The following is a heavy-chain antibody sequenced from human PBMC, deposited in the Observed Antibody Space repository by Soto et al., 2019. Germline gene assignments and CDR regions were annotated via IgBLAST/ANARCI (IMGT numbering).Heavy chain of an antibody. CDR1: GYTFTSRY. CDR2: INPSDGTT. V-gene: IGHV1-46*01. Sequence: ASVKVSCKASGYTFTSRYMHWVRQAPRQGLEWMGIINPSDGTTTYAQKFQGRVTITRDTSASTAYMELSSLRSEDTAVYYCARAVAVAADFDYWGQGTLVTVSS. CDR3: ARAVAVAADFDY. J-gene: IGHJ4*02. D-gene: IGHD6-19*01.